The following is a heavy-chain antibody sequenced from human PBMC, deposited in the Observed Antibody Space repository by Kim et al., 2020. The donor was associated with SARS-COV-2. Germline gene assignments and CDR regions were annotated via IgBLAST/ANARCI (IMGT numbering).Heavy chain of an antibody. D-gene: IGHD6-25*01. CDR3: VGGPAADY. CDR1: GFTLSSYW. Sequence: GGSLRLSCAASGFTLSSYWMTWVPQGPGKGLEWVANINQDGREKYYIDSVRGRFTISRDNAKNSLYLQMNSLRDEDRAVYYCVGGPAADYWGQGTLVTVS. V-gene: IGHV3-7*01. J-gene: IGHJ4*02. CDR2: INQDGREK.